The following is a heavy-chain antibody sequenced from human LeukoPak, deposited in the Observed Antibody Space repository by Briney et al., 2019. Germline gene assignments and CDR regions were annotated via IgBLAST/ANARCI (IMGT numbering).Heavy chain of an antibody. V-gene: IGHV3-74*01. J-gene: IGHJ4*02. D-gene: IGHD3-10*01. CDR2: INAVGSGT. CDR1: GFTFSSYA. CDR3: VRGGDTHYGLDY. Sequence: GGSLRLSCAASGFTFSSYAMHWVRQAPGKGLEWVSHINAVGSGTAYADFVKGRFTISRDNAKNKVYLQMNSLRADDTALYYCVRGGDTHYGLDYWGQGALVTVSS.